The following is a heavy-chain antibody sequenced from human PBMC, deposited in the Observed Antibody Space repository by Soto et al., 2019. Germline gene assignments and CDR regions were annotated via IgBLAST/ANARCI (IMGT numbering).Heavy chain of an antibody. V-gene: IGHV3-7*05. CDR3: AKEKGYSGSDDDAFDI. J-gene: IGHJ3*02. D-gene: IGHD5-12*01. CDR1: GFTFSTYW. CDR2: INGGGSER. Sequence: GGSLRLSCAASGFTFSTYWMSWVRQTPGKGLEWVANINGGGSERYYVDSVKGRFTISRDNSKNTLYLQMNSLRAEDTAVYYYAKEKGYSGSDDDAFDIWGQGTMVTVSS.